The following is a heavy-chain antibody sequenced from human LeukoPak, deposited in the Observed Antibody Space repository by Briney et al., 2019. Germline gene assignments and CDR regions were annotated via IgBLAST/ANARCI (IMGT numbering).Heavy chain of an antibody. V-gene: IGHV4-34*01. Sequence: PSETLSLTCAVYGGSFSGYYWSWIRQPPGKGLERIGEINHSGSTNYNPSLKSRVTISVDTSKNQFSLKLSSVTAADTAVYYCARGRYSLWFGELSEYYFDYWGQGTLVTVSS. D-gene: IGHD3-10*01. CDR2: INHSGST. CDR1: GGSFSGYY. CDR3: ARGRYSLWFGELSEYYFDY. J-gene: IGHJ4*02.